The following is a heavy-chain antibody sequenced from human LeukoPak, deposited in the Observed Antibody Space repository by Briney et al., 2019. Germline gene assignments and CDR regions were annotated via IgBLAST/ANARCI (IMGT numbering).Heavy chain of an antibody. CDR1: GFTFGNYG. V-gene: IGHV3-30*02. Sequence: PGGSLRLSCAASGFTFGNYGMHWVRQAPGKGLEWLTFIYDDGFTSYYADSVKGRFTVSRDNSKNTLYVQMNNVRTDDMAVYYCARGPARGYYDSSTGYDFDYWGQGTLVTVSS. D-gene: IGHD3-22*01. CDR3: ARGPARGYYDSSTGYDFDY. J-gene: IGHJ4*02. CDR2: IYDDGFTS.